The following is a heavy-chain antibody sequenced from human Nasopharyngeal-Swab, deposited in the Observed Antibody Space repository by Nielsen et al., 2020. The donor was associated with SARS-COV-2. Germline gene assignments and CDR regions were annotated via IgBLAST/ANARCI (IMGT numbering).Heavy chain of an antibody. CDR1: GFTVSSNY. D-gene: IGHD6-13*01. V-gene: IGHV3-53*01. J-gene: IGHJ3*02. CDR2: IYSGGST. Sequence: GESLKISCAASGFTVSSNYMSWVRQAPGKGLEWVSVIYSGGSTYYADSVKGRFTISRDNSKNTLYLQMNSLRAEDTAVYYCAKTHESNSWSGAFDIWGQGTMVTVSS. CDR3: AKTHESNSWSGAFDI.